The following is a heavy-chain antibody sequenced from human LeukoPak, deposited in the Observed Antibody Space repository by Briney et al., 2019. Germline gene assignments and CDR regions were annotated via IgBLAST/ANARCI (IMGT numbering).Heavy chain of an antibody. V-gene: IGHV1-18*01. D-gene: IGHD5-24*01. CDR3: ARDKNYRFDY. Sequence: GASVTVSFKASGYTFTNNGISWVRQAPGKGLEWMGWISANSGNTNYAQKVQGRVTMTTETSSSTAYMELRNLRSDDTAVYYCARDKNYRFDYWGQGTLVTVSS. J-gene: IGHJ4*02. CDR1: GYTFTNNG. CDR2: ISANSGNT.